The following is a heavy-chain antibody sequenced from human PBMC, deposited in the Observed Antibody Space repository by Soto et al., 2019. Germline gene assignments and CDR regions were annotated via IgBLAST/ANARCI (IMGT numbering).Heavy chain of an antibody. CDR2: IYYSGST. Sequence: SETPSLTCTVSRGSISSYYWSWIRQPPGKGLEWNGYIYYSGSTNYNPSLKSRVTISVDTSKNQFSLKLRSVTAADTAENYSAGVDHYCVWGSYGSFWRKYNWCDPWGQGTRDTVSS. D-gene: IGHD3-16*02. CDR3: AGVDHYCVWGSYGSFWRKYNWCDP. V-gene: IGHV4-59*01. CDR1: RGSISSYY. J-gene: IGHJ5*02.